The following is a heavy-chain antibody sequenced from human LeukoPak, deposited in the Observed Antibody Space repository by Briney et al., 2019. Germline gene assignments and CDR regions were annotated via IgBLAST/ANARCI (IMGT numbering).Heavy chain of an antibody. V-gene: IGHV1-69*05. D-gene: IGHD2-15*01. CDR2: IIPIFGTA. CDR3: ARGYCSGGSCYPPEYYFDY. Sequence: EASVKVSCKASGGTFSSYAISWVRQAPGQGLEWMRGIIPIFGTANYAQKFQGRVTITTDESTSTAYMELSSLRSEDTAVYYCARGYCSGGSCYPPEYYFDYWGQGTLVTVSS. J-gene: IGHJ4*02. CDR1: GGTFSSYA.